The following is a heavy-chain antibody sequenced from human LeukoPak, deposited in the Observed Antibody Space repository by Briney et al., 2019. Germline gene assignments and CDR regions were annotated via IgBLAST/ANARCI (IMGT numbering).Heavy chain of an antibody. CDR3: ARDSRGAFDI. CDR1: GFAFSNFA. CDR2: ISTSGGTI. J-gene: IGHJ3*02. D-gene: IGHD3-10*01. Sequence: GGSLRLSCAASGFAFSNFAISWIRQAPGKGLEWLSYISTSGGTIFYADSVKGRFTISRDNTKNSLYLQVSSLRAEDTAVYYCARDSRGAFDIWGQGTMVTVSS. V-gene: IGHV3-11*01.